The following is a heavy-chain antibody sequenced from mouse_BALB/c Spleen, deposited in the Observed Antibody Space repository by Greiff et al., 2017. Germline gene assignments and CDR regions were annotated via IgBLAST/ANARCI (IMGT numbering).Heavy chain of an antibody. CDR1: GFAFSSYD. J-gene: IGHJ1*01. CDR2: ISSGGGST. Sequence: EVKVVESGGGLVKPGGSLKLSCAASGFAFSSYDMSWVRQTPEKRLEWVAYISSGGGSTYYPDTVKGRFTISRDNAKNPLYLQMSSLKSEDTAMYYCARHRGLRRNWYFDVWGAGTTVTVSS. V-gene: IGHV5-12-1*01. D-gene: IGHD2-2*01. CDR3: ARHRGLRRNWYFDV.